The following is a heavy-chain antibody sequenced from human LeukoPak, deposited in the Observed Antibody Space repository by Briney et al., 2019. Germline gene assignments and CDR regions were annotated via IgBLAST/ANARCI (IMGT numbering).Heavy chain of an antibody. CDR2: IKQDGSQK. CDR3: ARLLSGN. Sequence: GGSLRLSCAVSGFTFSTYWMSWVRQAPGKGLEWVANIKQDGSQKYYVHSVKGRFTISRDNAKNSLYLQMNSLRAEDTAVYYCARLLSGNWGQGTLVTVSS. CDR1: GFTFSTYW. D-gene: IGHD2-15*01. V-gene: IGHV3-7*01. J-gene: IGHJ4*02.